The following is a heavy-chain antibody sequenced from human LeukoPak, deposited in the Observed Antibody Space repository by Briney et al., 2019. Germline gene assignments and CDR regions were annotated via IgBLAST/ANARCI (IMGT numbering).Heavy chain of an antibody. CDR2: IIPIFGTA. J-gene: IGHJ5*02. V-gene: IGHV1-69*05. CDR3: AREVSQYQLQNWFDP. D-gene: IGHD2-2*01. CDR1: GGTFSSYA. Sequence: SVKVSCKASGGTFSSYAISWVRQAPGQGLEWMGRIIPIFGTANYAQKFQGRVTMTRDTSISTAYMELSRLRSDDTAVYYCAREVSQYQLQNWFDPWGQGTLVTVSS.